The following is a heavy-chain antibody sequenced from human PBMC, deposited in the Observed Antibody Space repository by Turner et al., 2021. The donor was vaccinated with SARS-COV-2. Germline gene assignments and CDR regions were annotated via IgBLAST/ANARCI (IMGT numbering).Heavy chain of an antibody. CDR2: ISYDGSNK. J-gene: IGHJ6*03. CDR3: AKAETYSSGWSGGRSYYYYYMDV. CDR1: GFTFSSYG. D-gene: IGHD6-19*01. Sequence: QVQLVESGGGVVQPGRSLRLSCAASGFTFSSYGMHWVRQAPGKGLELVAVISYDGSNKYYADSVKGRFTISRDNSKNTLYLQMNSRRAEDTAVYYCAKAETYSSGWSGGRSYYYYYMDVWGKGTTVTVSS. V-gene: IGHV3-30*18.